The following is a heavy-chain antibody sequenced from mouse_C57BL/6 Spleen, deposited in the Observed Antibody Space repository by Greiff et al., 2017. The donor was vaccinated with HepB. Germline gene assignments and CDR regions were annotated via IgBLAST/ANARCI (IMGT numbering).Heavy chain of an antibody. CDR2: IRSKSNNYAT. V-gene: IGHV10-1*01. CDR3: VRQEGVLRAMDY. J-gene: IGHJ4*01. D-gene: IGHD1-1*01. CDR1: GFSFNTYA. Sequence: EAGGGLVQPKGSLKLSCAASGFSFNTYAMNWVRQAPGKGLEWVARIRSKSNNYATYYADSVKDRFTISRDDSESMLYLQMNNLKTEDTAMYYCVRQEGVLRAMDYWGQGTSVTVSS.